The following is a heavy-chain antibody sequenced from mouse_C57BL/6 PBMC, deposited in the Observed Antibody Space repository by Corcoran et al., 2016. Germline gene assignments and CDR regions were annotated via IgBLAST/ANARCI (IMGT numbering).Heavy chain of an antibody. J-gene: IGHJ2*01. CDR1: GYTFTDYY. Sequence: QVQLKQSGAELVRPGASVKLSCKASGYTFTDYYINWVKQRPGQGLEWIARIYPGSGNTYYNEKFKGKATLTAEKSSSTAYMQLSSLTSEDSAVYFCARSPHYYYAGRFDYWGQGTTLTVSS. CDR2: IYPGSGNT. D-gene: IGHD1-1*01. V-gene: IGHV1-76*01. CDR3: ARSPHYYYAGRFDY.